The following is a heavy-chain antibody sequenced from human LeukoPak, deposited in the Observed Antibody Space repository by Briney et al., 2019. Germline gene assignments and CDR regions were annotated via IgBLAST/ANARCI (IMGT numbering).Heavy chain of an antibody. CDR2: IIPSGGST. V-gene: IGHV3-23*01. J-gene: IGHJ4*02. CDR1: GFTFSSYA. Sequence: PGGSLGLSCAASGFTFSSYAMSWVRQAPGKGLEWVSAIIPSGGSTYYADSVKGRFTISRDNSKNTLYLLMNSLRAEDTAVYYCARTRWSSSWYYFDSWGQGTLVTVSS. CDR3: ARTRWSSSWYYFDS. D-gene: IGHD6-13*01.